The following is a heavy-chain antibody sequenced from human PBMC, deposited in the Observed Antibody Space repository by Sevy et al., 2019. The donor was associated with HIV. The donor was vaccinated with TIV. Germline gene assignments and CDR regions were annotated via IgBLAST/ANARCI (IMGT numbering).Heavy chain of an antibody. J-gene: IGHJ4*02. D-gene: IGHD5-12*01. CDR1: GFTFSNAW. CDR3: TTEYSSGYESFDY. V-gene: IGHV3-15*01. Sequence: GGSLRLSCAASGFTFSNAWMSWVRQAPGKGLEWVGRIKSKTDGGTTDYAAPVKGRFTISRDDSKNTLYLQMNSLKTEDTAVYYCTTEYSSGYESFDYWGQGTLVTVSS. CDR2: IKSKTDGGTT.